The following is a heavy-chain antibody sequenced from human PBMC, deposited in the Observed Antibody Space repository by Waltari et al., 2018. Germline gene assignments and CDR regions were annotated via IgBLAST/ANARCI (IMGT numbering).Heavy chain of an antibody. Sequence: EAQLLESGGGLVQPGGSLRLSCAASGFTFSSYAMSWVRQAPGKGLEWVSVIYSGGSTYYADSVKGRFTISRDNSKNTLYLQMNSLRAEDTAVYYCASGYRGYYYYMDVWGKGTTVTVSS. D-gene: IGHD3-22*01. CDR1: GFTFSSYA. CDR3: ASGYRGYYYYMDV. V-gene: IGHV3-23*03. CDR2: IYSGGST. J-gene: IGHJ6*03.